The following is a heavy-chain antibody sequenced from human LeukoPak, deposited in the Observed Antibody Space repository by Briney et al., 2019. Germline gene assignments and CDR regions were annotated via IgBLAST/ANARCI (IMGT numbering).Heavy chain of an antibody. Sequence: PSETLSLTCTVSGGSISSYYWSWIRQPAGKGLEWIGRIYSSGSTNYNPSLKSRVTMSVDTSKSQFSLKLRSVTAADTAVYYCAREAVGSKDLDYWGQGTLVTVSS. V-gene: IGHV4-4*07. CDR3: AREAVGSKDLDY. CDR1: GGSISSYY. J-gene: IGHJ4*02. CDR2: IYSSGST. D-gene: IGHD3-16*01.